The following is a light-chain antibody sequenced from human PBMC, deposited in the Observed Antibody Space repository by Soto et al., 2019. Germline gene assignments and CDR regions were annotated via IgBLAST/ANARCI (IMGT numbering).Light chain of an antibody. CDR1: ERISNN. CDR2: SAS. CDR3: QQYSNWLTWT. J-gene: IGKJ1*01. V-gene: IGKV3D-15*01. Sequence: EIVMTQSPVTLSVSPGESATLSCRASERISNNLAWYQQKPGQAPRLLIYSASTRATGIPARFIGSGSATEFTLTISSLQSEDFAGYYCQQYSNWLTWTFGQGTKVEIK.